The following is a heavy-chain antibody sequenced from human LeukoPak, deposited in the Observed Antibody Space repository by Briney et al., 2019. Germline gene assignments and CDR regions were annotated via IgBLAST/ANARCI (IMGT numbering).Heavy chain of an antibody. V-gene: IGHV4-34*01. CDR2: INHGGST. D-gene: IGHD5-18*01. CDR3: ARYSYGFAFDY. Sequence: SESLSLTCAVYGGSFSGYYWSWIRQPPGKGLEWIGEINHGGSTNYNPSLKSRVTISVDTSKNQFSLKLSSVTAADTAVYYCARYSYGFAFDYWGQGTLVTVSS. CDR1: GGSFSGYY. J-gene: IGHJ4*02.